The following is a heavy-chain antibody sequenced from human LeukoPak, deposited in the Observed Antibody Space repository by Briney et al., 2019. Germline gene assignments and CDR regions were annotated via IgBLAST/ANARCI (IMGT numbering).Heavy chain of an antibody. CDR3: ARGPYSSGSSADY. D-gene: IGHD6-19*01. J-gene: IGHJ4*02. CDR1: GFTFSDYY. Sequence: GGSLRLSCAASGFTFSDYYMSWIRQAPGKGLEWFSYISSSDTYTNYADSVKGRFTISRDNAKNSLCLQMNSLRAEDTAVYYCARGPYSSGSSADYWGQGTLVTVSS. CDR2: ISSSDTYT. V-gene: IGHV3-11*06.